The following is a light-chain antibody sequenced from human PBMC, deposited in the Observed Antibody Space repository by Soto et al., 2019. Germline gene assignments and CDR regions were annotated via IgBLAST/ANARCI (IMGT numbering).Light chain of an antibody. J-gene: IGKJ1*01. CDR1: QYIDRY. CDR3: QQSYSSPT. CDR2: ATS. Sequence: DLQMTQSPSSLSASVGDRVTISCRASQYIDRYISWYQHKPPQAPKLLIYATSTLHTGVPRRFSGSGFGTDFTLTISSLQPEDFATYYCQQSYSSPTFGQGTKVEVK. V-gene: IGKV1-39*01.